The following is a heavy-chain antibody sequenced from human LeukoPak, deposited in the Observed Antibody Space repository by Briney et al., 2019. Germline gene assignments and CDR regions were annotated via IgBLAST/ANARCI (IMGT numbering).Heavy chain of an antibody. CDR2: IRYDGSNK. D-gene: IGHD6-13*01. V-gene: IGHV3-30*02. CDR1: GFTFSSYG. CDR3: AKAHSSSWYPHFDY. Sequence: PGGSLRLSCAASGFTFSSYGMHWVRQAPGKGLEWVAFIRYDGSNKYYADSVKGRFTISRDNSKNTLYLQMNSLRAEDTAVYYCAKAHSSSWYPHFDYWGQGTLVTVSS. J-gene: IGHJ4*02.